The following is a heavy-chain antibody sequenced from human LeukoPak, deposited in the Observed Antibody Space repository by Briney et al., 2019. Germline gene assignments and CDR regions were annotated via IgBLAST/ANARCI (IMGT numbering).Heavy chain of an antibody. D-gene: IGHD2-2*01. J-gene: IGHJ4*02. CDR1: GYSFTSYW. CDR2: IYPGDSDT. CDR3: ARPRCSSTSCYYDY. Sequence: GESLKISCKGSGYSFTSYWVGWVRQMPGKGLEWMGIIYPGDSDTRYSPSFQGQVTTSADKSISTAYLQWSSLKASDTAMYYCARPRCSSTSCYYDYWGQGTLVTVSS. V-gene: IGHV5-51*01.